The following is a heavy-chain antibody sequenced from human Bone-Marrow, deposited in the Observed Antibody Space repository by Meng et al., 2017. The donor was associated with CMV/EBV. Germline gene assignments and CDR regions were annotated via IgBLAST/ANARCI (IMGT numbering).Heavy chain of an antibody. V-gene: IGHV1-69*10. CDR3: ARDRGLGYCSSTSCPNNWFDP. Sequence: YAISWVRQAPGQGLEWMGGIIPILGIASYAQKFQGRVTITADKSTSTAYMELSSLRSEDTAVYYCARDRGLGYCSSTSCPNNWFDPWGQGTLVTVSS. D-gene: IGHD2-2*01. CDR1: YA. CDR2: IIPILGIA. J-gene: IGHJ5*02.